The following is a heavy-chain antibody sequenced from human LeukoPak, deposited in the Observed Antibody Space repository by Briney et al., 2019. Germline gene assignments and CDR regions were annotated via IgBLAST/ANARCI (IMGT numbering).Heavy chain of an antibody. CDR3: ARDRFWSGYYLDY. J-gene: IGHJ4*02. CDR1: GFTVSSNY. D-gene: IGHD3-3*01. Sequence: GGSLRLSCAASGFTVSSNYMSWVRQAPGKGLEWVSVIYSGGSTYYADSVKGRFTISRDNSKNTLYLQMNSLRAEDTAVYYCARDRFWSGYYLDYWGQGTLVTVSS. V-gene: IGHV3-53*01. CDR2: IYSGGST.